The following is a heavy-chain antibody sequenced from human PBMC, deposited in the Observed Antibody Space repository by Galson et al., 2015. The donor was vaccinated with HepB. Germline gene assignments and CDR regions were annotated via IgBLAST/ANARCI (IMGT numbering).Heavy chain of an antibody. CDR1: GFTFSSYA. J-gene: IGHJ5*02. Sequence: SLRLSCAASGFTFSSYAMSWVRQAPGKGLEWVSAISGSGGSTYYADSVKGRLTISRDNSKNTLYLQMNSLSAEDTAVYYCAKDYKSGFGELRGNWFDPWGQGTLVTVSS. V-gene: IGHV3-23*01. CDR2: ISGSGGST. D-gene: IGHD3-10*01. CDR3: AKDYKSGFGELRGNWFDP.